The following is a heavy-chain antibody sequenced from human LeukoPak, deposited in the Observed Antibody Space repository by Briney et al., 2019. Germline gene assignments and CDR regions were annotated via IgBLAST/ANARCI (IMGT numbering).Heavy chain of an antibody. V-gene: IGHV3-11*01. CDR3: ASCAVDYYYMDV. J-gene: IGHJ6*03. CDR2: ISSSGSTI. Sequence: GGSLRLSCAASGFTFSDYYMSWIRQAPGKGLEWVSYISSSGSTIYYADSVKGRFTISRDNAKNSLYQQMNSLRAEDTAVYYCASCAVDYYYMDVWGKGTQVTISS. CDR1: GFTFSDYY.